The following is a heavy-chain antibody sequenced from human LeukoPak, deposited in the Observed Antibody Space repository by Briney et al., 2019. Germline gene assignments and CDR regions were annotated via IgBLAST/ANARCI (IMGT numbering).Heavy chain of an antibody. Sequence: SETLSLTCTLSGDSITNYFWSWIRQPPRKGLEWIGYIYYTGNTNYKPSLKRRVTISVDTSTNQFSLRLRSVTAADTAVYYCARGRVAYSAYYFDYWGRGTLVTVSS. CDR2: IYYTGNT. V-gene: IGHV4-59*01. CDR3: ARGRVAYSAYYFDY. J-gene: IGHJ4*02. CDR1: GDSITNYF. D-gene: IGHD2-15*01.